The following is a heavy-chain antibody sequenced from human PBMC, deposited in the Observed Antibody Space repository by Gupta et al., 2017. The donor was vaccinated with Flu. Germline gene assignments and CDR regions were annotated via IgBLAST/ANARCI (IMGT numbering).Heavy chain of an antibody. CDR2: T. CDR3: ARGPCIAVAAPRPFDY. Sequence: TNYYPSFKSRVTISVDTSKHPVSLKLRSVTAADTAVSYCARGPCIAVAAPRPFDYWGPGTLVTVSS. J-gene: IGHJ4*02. V-gene: IGHV4-34*01. D-gene: IGHD6-13*01.